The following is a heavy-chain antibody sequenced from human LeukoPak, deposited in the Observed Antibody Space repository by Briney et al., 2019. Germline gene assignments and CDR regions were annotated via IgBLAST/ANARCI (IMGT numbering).Heavy chain of an antibody. V-gene: IGHV1-69*13. Sequence: ASVKVSCKASGGTFSSYAISWVRQAPGQGLEWMGGIIPIFGTANYAQKFQGRVTITADESTSTAYMELSSLRSEDTAVYYCARGGSGSYYNADYWGQGTLVTVSS. CDR3: ARGGSGSYYNADY. CDR1: GGTFSSYA. CDR2: IIPIFGTA. D-gene: IGHD3-10*01. J-gene: IGHJ4*02.